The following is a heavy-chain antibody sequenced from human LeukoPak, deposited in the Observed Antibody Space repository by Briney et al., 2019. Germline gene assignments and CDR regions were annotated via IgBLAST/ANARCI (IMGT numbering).Heavy chain of an antibody. J-gene: IGHJ4*02. Sequence: SETLSLTCTVSGGSLTSGDYYWNWIRQTPGKGLEWIGYIYDSGLTYFNPSLGSRLGMSVETSSNQFSLKLSSVTAADTAVYFCVRGAGYDYVWGKTYYFDHWGRGTLVTVSS. CDR3: VRGAGYDYVWGKTYYFDH. V-gene: IGHV4-30-4*01. D-gene: IGHD3-16*01. CDR1: GGSLTSGDYY. CDR2: IYDSGLT.